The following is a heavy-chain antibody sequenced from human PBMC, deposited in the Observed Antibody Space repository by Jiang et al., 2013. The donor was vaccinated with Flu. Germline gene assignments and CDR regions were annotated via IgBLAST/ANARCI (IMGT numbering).Heavy chain of an antibody. Sequence: KSRVTISVDKSKNQFSLKLSSVTAADTAVYYCARYSSSWYGFDYWGQGTLVTVSS. J-gene: IGHJ4*02. D-gene: IGHD6-13*01. CDR3: ARYSSSWYGFDY. V-gene: IGHV4-4*02.